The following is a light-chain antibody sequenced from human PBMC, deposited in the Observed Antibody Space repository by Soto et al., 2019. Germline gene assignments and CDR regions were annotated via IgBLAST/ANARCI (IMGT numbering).Light chain of an antibody. CDR2: GAS. Sequence: TQSPSTVSASVGDSVTITCRASQNISPWLAWYQQKPGQAPRLLIYGASSRATGIPDRFSGSGSGTDFTLTISRLEPEDFAVYYCQQYGSSPYTFGQGTKLEIK. CDR3: QQYGSSPYT. CDR1: QNISPW. V-gene: IGKV3-20*01. J-gene: IGKJ2*01.